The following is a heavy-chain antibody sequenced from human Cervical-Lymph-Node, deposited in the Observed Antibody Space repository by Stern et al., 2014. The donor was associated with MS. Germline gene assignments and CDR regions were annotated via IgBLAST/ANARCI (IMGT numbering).Heavy chain of an antibody. Sequence: QMQLVQSGPGLVKPSETLSLTCTVSGASISSSYWSWIRQPPGTGPEWIAFIYYSGITNYHPSSTNRVAISVDMPKNQFSLKVTSVTAADTAVYYCAKWGTGGYGHFDYWGQGILITVSS. V-gene: IGHV4-59*01. CDR3: AKWGTGGYGHFDY. CDR1: GASISSSY. J-gene: IGHJ4*02. D-gene: IGHD6-25*01. CDR2: IYYSGIT.